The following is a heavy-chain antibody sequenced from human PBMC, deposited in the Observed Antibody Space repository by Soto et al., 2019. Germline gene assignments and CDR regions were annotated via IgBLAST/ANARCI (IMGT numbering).Heavy chain of an antibody. CDR3: ARDPLGYCSGGSCYSGYYFDY. V-gene: IGHV3-30-3*01. CDR2: ISYDGSNK. J-gene: IGHJ4*02. D-gene: IGHD2-15*01. CDR1: GFTFSSYA. Sequence: QVQLVESGGGVVQPGRSLRLSCAASGFTFSSYAMHWVRQAPGKGLEWVAVISYDGSNKYYADSVKGRFTISRDNSKNTLYLQMNRLRAEDTAVYYCARDPLGYCSGGSCYSGYYFDYWGQGTLVTVSS.